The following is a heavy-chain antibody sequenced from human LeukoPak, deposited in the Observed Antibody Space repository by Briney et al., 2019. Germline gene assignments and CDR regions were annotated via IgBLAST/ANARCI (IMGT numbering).Heavy chain of an antibody. J-gene: IGHJ3*02. CDR3: ARDRAFGGVIGAFDI. V-gene: IGHV3-23*01. CDR2: ISGTGGNT. Sequence: ETLSLTCTTSGVSISRFYWSWVRQPPGKGLEWVSTISGTGGNTYYADSVKGRFTISKNISQSTLYLQMNSLRAEDTAVYYCARDRAFGGVIGAFDIWGQGTMVTVSS. D-gene: IGHD3-16*01. CDR1: GVSISRFY.